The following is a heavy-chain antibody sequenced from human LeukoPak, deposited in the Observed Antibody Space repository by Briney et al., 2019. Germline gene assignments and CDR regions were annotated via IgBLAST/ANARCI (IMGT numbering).Heavy chain of an antibody. V-gene: IGHV1-8*01. CDR3: ARGHYGSGNIDY. J-gene: IGHJ4*02. CDR1: GYTFTSYD. D-gene: IGHD3-10*01. CDR2: MNPNSGNT. Sequence: ASVKVSCKASGYTFTSYDINWVRQATGQGLEWTGWMNPNSGNTGYAQKFQGRVTMTRNTSISTAYMELSSLRSEDTAVYYCARGHYGSGNIDYWGQGTLVTVSS.